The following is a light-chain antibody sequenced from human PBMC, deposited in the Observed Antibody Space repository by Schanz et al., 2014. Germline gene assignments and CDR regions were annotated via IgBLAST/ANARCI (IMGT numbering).Light chain of an antibody. J-gene: IGKJ4*01. V-gene: IGKV3-11*01. CDR1: QSVSNY. CDR3: QQRSNWLT. CDR2: DAF. Sequence: DIVLTQSPATLSLSPGERATLSCRASQSVSNYLAWYQQKPGQAPRLLIYDAFKRATGIPARFSGSGSGTDFTLTISSLEPEDFAVYYCQQRSNWLTFGGGTKVEIK.